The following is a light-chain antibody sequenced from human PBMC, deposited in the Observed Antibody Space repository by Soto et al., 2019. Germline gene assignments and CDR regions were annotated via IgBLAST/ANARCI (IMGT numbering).Light chain of an antibody. V-gene: IGLV1-44*01. J-gene: IGLJ3*02. Sequence: QSVLTQPPSASATPGQRVTISCSGSSSNIGSNNVEWYQHLPGTAPKLLIYSNNQGPSGVPDRVSGSKSGTSASLAISGLQSEDEADYYCASWDDSVNGLVIGGGTKLTVL. CDR3: ASWDDSVNGLV. CDR2: SNN. CDR1: SSNIGSNN.